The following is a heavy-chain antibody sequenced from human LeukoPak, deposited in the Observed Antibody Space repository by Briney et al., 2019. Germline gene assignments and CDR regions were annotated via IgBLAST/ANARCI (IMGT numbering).Heavy chain of an antibody. D-gene: IGHD3-10*01. CDR2: LNPGGTDT. CDR3: VGSHVASY. Sequence: PGVYLRLSCAASGFTFSNYWMHWVPPVPGMGLIWVSHLNPGGTDTYYADSVKGRFTVSRDNARNTLYLQMTNLRAEDTAVYYCVGSHVASYWGQGTLVTVSS. V-gene: IGHV3-74*01. CDR1: GFTFSNYW. J-gene: IGHJ4*02.